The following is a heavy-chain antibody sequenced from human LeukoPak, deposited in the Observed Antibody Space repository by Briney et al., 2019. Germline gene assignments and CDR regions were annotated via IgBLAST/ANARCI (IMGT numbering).Heavy chain of an antibody. V-gene: IGHV3-30*02. CDR1: GFTFGSYW. Sequence: GGSLRLSCAASGFTFGSYWMTWMRQTPGKGLEWVAFIRYDGSNKYYADSVKGRFTISRDNSKNTLYLQMNSLRAEDTAVYYCAKDYYDSSGYYYLPGDAFDIWGQGTMVTVSS. CDR3: AKDYYDSSGYYYLPGDAFDI. J-gene: IGHJ3*02. D-gene: IGHD3-22*01. CDR2: IRYDGSNK.